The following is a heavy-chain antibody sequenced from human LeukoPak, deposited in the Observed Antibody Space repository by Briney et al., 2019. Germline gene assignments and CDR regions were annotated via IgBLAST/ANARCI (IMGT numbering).Heavy chain of an antibody. Sequence: GRSLRLSCAASGFSFSNYEMDWVRQAPGKGLEWVALISFGGSAKYYADSVKGRFTISRDNSKNMLYLQMNSLRAEDTAVYYCAKPLTYYYDSGNFYNGPFFDYWGQGTLVTVSS. J-gene: IGHJ4*02. CDR3: AKPLTYYYDSGNFYNGPFFDY. CDR2: ISFGGSAK. CDR1: GFSFSNYE. V-gene: IGHV3-30*18. D-gene: IGHD3-10*01.